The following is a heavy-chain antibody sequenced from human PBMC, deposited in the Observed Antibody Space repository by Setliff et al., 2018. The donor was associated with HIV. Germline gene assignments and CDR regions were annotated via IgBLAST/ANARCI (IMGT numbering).Heavy chain of an antibody. CDR1: GGSISSYY. D-gene: IGHD2-15*01. Sequence: SETLSLTCTVSGGSISSYYWSWIRQPPGKGLEWIGYIYYSGSTKYNPSLKSRVTISADTSKNQFSLKLSSVTAADTAVYYCARGPYCSGGSCYSSLDYWGQGTLVTVSS. CDR3: ARGPYCSGGSCYSSLDY. V-gene: IGHV4-59*01. J-gene: IGHJ4*02. CDR2: IYYSGST.